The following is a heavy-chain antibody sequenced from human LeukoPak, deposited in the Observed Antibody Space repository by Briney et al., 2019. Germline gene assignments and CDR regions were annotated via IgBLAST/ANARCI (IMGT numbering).Heavy chain of an antibody. CDR2: INHSGST. Sequence: SETLSLTCAVYGGSFRGYYWRWIRQPPGKGLEWIGEINHSGSTNYNPSLKSRVTISVDTSKNQFSLKLSSVTAADTAVYYCARDQPYQLFPPYYYYYGMDVWGQGTTVTVSS. J-gene: IGHJ6*02. D-gene: IGHD2-2*01. CDR3: ARDQPYQLFPPYYYYYGMDV. V-gene: IGHV4-34*01. CDR1: GGSFRGYY.